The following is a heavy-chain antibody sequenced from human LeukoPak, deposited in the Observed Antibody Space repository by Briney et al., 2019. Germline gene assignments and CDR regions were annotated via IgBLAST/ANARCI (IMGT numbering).Heavy chain of an antibody. D-gene: IGHD6-13*01. V-gene: IGHV4-4*07. CDR3: ARSSVYRSSWLIDY. Sequence: SETLSLTCTVSGGSISSYYWSWIRQPAGKGLEWIGRTYTSGSTNYNPSLKSRVTMSVDTSKNQFSLKLTSVTAADTAVYYCARSSVYRSSWLIDYWGQGTLVTVSS. J-gene: IGHJ4*02. CDR2: TYTSGST. CDR1: GGSISSYY.